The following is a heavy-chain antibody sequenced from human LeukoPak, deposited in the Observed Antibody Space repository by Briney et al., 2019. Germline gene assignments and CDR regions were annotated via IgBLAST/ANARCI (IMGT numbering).Heavy chain of an antibody. CDR1: GYPFSRYA. J-gene: IGHJ4*02. CDR2: ISGTSGST. Sequence: PGGSLRLSCAPSGYPFSRYAMYWVRRAPGKGREGVSAISGTSGSTDYADSVEGRFTISRDNTRNTLYLQMNSLRAEDTALYYCARDGYGDGLFDYWGQGTLVTVSS. CDR3: ARDGYGDGLFDY. V-gene: IGHV3-23*01. D-gene: IGHD4-17*01.